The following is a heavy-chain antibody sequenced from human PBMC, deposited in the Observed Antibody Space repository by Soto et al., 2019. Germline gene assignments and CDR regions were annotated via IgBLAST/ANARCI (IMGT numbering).Heavy chain of an antibody. V-gene: IGHV4-61*01. CDR3: ARVEDYGGYFDY. CDR1: GASVRSGSYY. Sequence: SETLSLTCTVSGASVRSGSYYWSWVRQPPGRGLEWIGYIYDTGTTNYNPSLKSRVTMSVDTSKNQFSLTLNSLTAADTAVYYCARVEDYGGYFDYWGQGTLVTVSS. CDR2: IYDTGTT. D-gene: IGHD4-17*01. J-gene: IGHJ4*02.